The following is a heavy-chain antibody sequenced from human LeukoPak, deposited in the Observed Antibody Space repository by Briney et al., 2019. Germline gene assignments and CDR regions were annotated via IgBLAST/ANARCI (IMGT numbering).Heavy chain of an antibody. CDR2: INPNSGGT. D-gene: IGHD6-13*01. CDR3: ARDLMGIAYRGAFYY. CDR1: GYIFTSYD. Sequence: ASVKVSCKASGYIFTSYDINWVRQATGQGLEWMGWINPNSGGTNYAQKFQGRVTMTRDTSISTAYMELSRLRSDDTAVYYCARDLMGIAYRGAFYYWGQGTLVTVSS. J-gene: IGHJ4*02. V-gene: IGHV1-2*02.